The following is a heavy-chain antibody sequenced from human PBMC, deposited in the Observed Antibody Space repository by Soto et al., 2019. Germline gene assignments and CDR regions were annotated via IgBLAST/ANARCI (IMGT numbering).Heavy chain of an antibody. CDR1: GYTFTSYG. CDR2: ISANSGNT. Sequence: ASVKVSCKASGYTFTSYGISWVRQAPGQGLEWMGWISANSGNTSYAQKFQGRVTMTRSTSIDTAYMELSSLTSEDTAVYYCARGRHSSGWYVDFWGQGTLVTVSS. CDR3: ARGRHSSGWYVDF. J-gene: IGHJ4*02. V-gene: IGHV1-8*02. D-gene: IGHD6-19*01.